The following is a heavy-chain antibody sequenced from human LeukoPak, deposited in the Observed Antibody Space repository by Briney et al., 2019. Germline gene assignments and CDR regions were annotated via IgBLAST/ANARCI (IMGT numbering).Heavy chain of an antibody. CDR2: ISGSGGST. D-gene: IGHD3-22*01. Sequence: GGSLRLSCAASGFTFSSYAMSWVRQAPGKGLEWVSAISGSGGSTYYADSVKGRFTISRDNSKNTLYLQMNSLRAEDTAVYYCAKDQDPYYYDSSGYSFWGQGTLVTVSS. V-gene: IGHV3-23*01. CDR3: AKDQDPYYYDSSGYSF. CDR1: GFTFSSYA. J-gene: IGHJ4*02.